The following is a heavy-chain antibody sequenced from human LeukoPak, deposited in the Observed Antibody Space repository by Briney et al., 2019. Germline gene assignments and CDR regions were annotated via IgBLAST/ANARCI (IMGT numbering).Heavy chain of an antibody. D-gene: IGHD3-10*01. V-gene: IGHV1-18*04. CDR1: GYTFTSYG. CDR2: ISAYNGNT. Sequence: GASVKVSCKSSGYTFTSYGISWVRQAPGQGLEWMGWISAYNGNTNYAQKLQGRVTMTTDTSTSTAYMELGSLRSDDTAVYYCARDRPRWGSGSYNGEIWGQGTLVTVSS. J-gene: IGHJ4*02. CDR3: ARDRPRWGSGSYNGEI.